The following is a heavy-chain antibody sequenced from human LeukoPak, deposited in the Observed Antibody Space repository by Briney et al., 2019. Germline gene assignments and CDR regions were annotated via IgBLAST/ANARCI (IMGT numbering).Heavy chain of an antibody. D-gene: IGHD3-3*01. CDR2: IGTIGDT. Sequence: SGGSLRLSCAASGFTFRSYDMYWVRQATGKGLEWVSAIGTIGDTYYPDSVKGRFTISRDDAKNSLYPQMNSLRAGDTAVYYCVRERRELPLYDALDVWGQGTMVTVSS. CDR1: GFTFRSYD. CDR3: VRERRELPLYDALDV. V-gene: IGHV3-13*01. J-gene: IGHJ3*01.